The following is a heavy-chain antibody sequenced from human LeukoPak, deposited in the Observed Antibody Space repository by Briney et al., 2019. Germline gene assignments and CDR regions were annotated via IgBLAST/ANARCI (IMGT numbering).Heavy chain of an antibody. J-gene: IGHJ4*02. D-gene: IGHD3-22*01. V-gene: IGHV4-4*07. Sequence: SETLSLTCTVSGGSISSYYWSWIRQPAGKGLEWIGRKYISGSTNYNPSLKSRVTMSVDTSKNQFSLKLSSVTAADTAVYYCATLYYDGSLGDYWGQGTLVTISS. CDR2: KYISGST. CDR3: ATLYYDGSLGDY. CDR1: GGSISSYY.